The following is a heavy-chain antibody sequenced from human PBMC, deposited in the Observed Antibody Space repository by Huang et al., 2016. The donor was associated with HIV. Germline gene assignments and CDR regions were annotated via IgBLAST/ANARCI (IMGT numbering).Heavy chain of an antibody. D-gene: IGHD2-15*01. CDR1: GFIFSNFG. Sequence: QVQLVESGGGVVQPGTSLRLSCAASGFIFSNFGMHWVRQAPGKGVEWVAVISYDGRSDRYSDSVKGRFTISRENDKNTLSLEMNRLRHDDTAVYYCAKESRWFSDFDQWGQGTLVTVSS. J-gene: IGHJ5*02. CDR3: AKESRWFSDFDQ. CDR2: ISYDGRSD. V-gene: IGHV3-30*18.